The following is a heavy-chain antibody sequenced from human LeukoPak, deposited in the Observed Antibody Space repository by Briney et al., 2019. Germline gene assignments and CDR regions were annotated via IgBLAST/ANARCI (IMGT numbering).Heavy chain of an antibody. D-gene: IGHD2-21*02. J-gene: IGHJ4*02. CDR2: ISYDGSNK. CDR3: AKGCCGGDCYLDY. CDR1: GFTFSSYG. V-gene: IGHV3-30*18. Sequence: GGSLRLSCAASGFTFSSYGMHWVRQAPGNGLEWVAVISYDGSNKYYADSVKGRFTISRDNSKNTLYLQMNSLRAEDTAVYYCAKGCCGGDCYLDYWGQGTLVTVSS.